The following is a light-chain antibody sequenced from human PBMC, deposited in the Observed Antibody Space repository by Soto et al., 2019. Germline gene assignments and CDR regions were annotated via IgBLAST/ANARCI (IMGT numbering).Light chain of an antibody. V-gene: IGKV1-8*01. CDR3: QQYYSYPIT. CDR2: AAS. J-gene: IGKJ5*01. CDR1: QGISSY. Sequence: IRMTQSPSSLSASTGNRVPITCRASQGISSYLAWYQQKPGKAPKLLIYAASTLQSGVPSRFSGSGSGTDFTLTISCLQSEDFATYYCQQYYSYPITFGQGTRLEIK.